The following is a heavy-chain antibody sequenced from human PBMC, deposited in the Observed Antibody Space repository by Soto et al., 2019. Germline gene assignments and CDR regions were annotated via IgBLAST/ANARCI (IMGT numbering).Heavy chain of an antibody. J-gene: IGHJ4*02. CDR3: ASGSSGTEFDS. V-gene: IGHV1-3*01. D-gene: IGHD6-6*01. CDR2: INGGNANT. CDR1: KYTFTSYA. Sequence: ASVKVSCKASKYTFTSYAMHWVRQAPGQGLVWMGWINGGNANTKYSQKFQGRVTITRDTSASTAYMELSSLRSEDTAVYYCASGSSGTEFDSWGLGTLVTVSS.